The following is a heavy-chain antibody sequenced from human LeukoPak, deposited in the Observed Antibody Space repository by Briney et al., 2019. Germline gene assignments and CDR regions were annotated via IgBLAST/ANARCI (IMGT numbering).Heavy chain of an antibody. J-gene: IGHJ4*02. V-gene: IGHV1-2*02. D-gene: IGHD3-22*01. CDR1: GYTFTGCY. Sequence: ASVKVSCKASGYTFTGCYMHWVRQAPGQGLEWMGWINPNSGGTNYAQKFQGRVTMTRDTSISTAYMELSRLRSDDTAVYYCARDLRTLYYYDSSGYYIFDYWGQGTLVTVSS. CDR3: ARDLRTLYYYDSSGYYIFDY. CDR2: INPNSGGT.